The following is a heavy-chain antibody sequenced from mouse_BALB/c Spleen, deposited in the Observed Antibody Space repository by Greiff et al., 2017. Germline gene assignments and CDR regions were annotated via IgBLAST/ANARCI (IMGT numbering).Heavy chain of an antibody. CDR2: INPSNGGT. D-gene: IGHD1-1*02. CDR1: GYAFSSYY. CDR3: SSASGIYDGYYAMDY. J-gene: IGHJ4*01. V-gene: IGHV1S81*02. Sequence: VKLMESGAELVRPGSSVKISCKASGYAFSSYYMYWVKQRPGQGLEWIGEINPSNGGTNFNEKFKSKATLTVDKSSSTAYMQLSSLTSEDAAVYYCSSASGIYDGYYAMDYWGQGTSVTVSS.